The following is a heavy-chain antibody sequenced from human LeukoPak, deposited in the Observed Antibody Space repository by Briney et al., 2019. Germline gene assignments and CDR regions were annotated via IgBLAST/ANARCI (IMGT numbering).Heavy chain of an antibody. V-gene: IGHV7-4-1*02. CDR3: ARDPGAAAEWGHDAFDI. D-gene: IGHD6-13*01. CDR1: GYTFTSYA. CDR2: INTNTGNP. Sequence: ASVKVSCKASGYTFTSYAMNWVRQAPGQGLEWMGWINTNTGNPTYAQGFTGRFVFSLDTSVSTAYLQISSLKAEDTAVYYCARDPGAAAEWGHDAFDIWGQGTMVTVSS. J-gene: IGHJ3*02.